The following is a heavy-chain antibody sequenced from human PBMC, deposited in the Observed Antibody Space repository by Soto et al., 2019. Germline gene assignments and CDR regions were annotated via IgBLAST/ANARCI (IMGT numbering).Heavy chain of an antibody. V-gene: IGHV3-23*01. CDR3: AKSPSVVLVPSSLGGNNWFDP. CDR1: GLTFDNYA. D-gene: IGHD2-21*01. CDR2: ISGSGHST. Sequence: EVPLLESGGGLVQPGGSLRLSCAASGLTFDNYAMNWVRQAPGKGLEWVSAISGSGHSTYYADSVKGRFTISRDNSKNTLYFQMNSLRAEDTAVYFCAKSPSVVLVPSSLGGNNWFDPWGQGTLVTVSS. J-gene: IGHJ5*02.